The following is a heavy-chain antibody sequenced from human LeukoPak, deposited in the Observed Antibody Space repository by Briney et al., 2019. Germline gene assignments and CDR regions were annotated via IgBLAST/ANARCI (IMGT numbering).Heavy chain of an antibody. CDR1: GGSISSGDYS. CDR3: ARGSCSGGSCYYYYYYMDV. J-gene: IGHJ6*03. Sequence: KPSQTLSLTCTVSGGSISSGDYSWSWIRQPPGKGLEWIGYLYFSKNTDYNPSLKSRVTISVDTSKNQFSLKLSSVTAADTAVYYCARGSCSGGSCYYYYYYMDVWGKGTTVTVSS. V-gene: IGHV4-30-4*08. CDR2: LYFSKNT. D-gene: IGHD2-15*01.